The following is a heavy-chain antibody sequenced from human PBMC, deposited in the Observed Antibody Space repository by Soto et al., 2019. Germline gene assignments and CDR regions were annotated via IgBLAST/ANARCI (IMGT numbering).Heavy chain of an antibody. V-gene: IGHV3-23*01. D-gene: IGHD2-8*02. J-gene: IGHJ4*02. CDR2: ISASGGST. Sequence: EVQLLDSGGGLVQPGGSLRLSCVASGFTSSSCAMRWVRQAPGKGLEWVSGISASGGSTYYADSVKGRFTISRDNSKNTLYLQMNSLRAEDTAVYYCGTPGLGTGRYFVHDWGQGTLVTVSS. CDR3: GTPGLGTGRYFVHD. CDR1: GFTSSSCA.